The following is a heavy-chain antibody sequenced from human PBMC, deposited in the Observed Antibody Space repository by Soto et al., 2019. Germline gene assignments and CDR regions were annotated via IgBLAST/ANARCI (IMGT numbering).Heavy chain of an antibody. Sequence: ASVKVSCKASGYTFPYYPIHWVRQAPGHRLDGIGWIDMGSGNTASSQKLQDGVTSTRETSASTAYMELTSLRPEDTAVYYCAREHLCGGRCYDNYLDPCGQGTLVTVSP. V-gene: IGHV1-3*04. J-gene: IGHJ5*02. D-gene: IGHD2-15*01. CDR1: GYTFPYYP. CDR2: IDMGSGNT. CDR3: AREHLCGGRCYDNYLDP.